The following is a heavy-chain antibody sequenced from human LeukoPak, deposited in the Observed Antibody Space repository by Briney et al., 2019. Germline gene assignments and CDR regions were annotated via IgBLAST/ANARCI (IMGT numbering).Heavy chain of an antibody. CDR1: GYRFTSYW. J-gene: IGHJ4*02. D-gene: IGHD3-9*01. Sequence: RGESLKIPWKGSGYRFTSYWIGWVRQMPGKGLEWMGIIYPGDSDTRYSPSFQGQVTISADKSISTAYLQWSSLKASDTAMYYCARSRDYDILTEWGQGTLVTVSS. CDR3: ARSRDYDILTE. CDR2: IYPGDSDT. V-gene: IGHV5-51*01.